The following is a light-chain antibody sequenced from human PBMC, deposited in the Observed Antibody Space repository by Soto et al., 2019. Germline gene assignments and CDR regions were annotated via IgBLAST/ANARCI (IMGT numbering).Light chain of an antibody. CDR3: EAWDDSRYGAV. V-gene: IGLV1-44*01. CDR1: SSNIGTNT. Sequence: QSVLTQPPSASGTPGQGFTISCSGSSSNIGTNTVNWYKQLPGTAPKLLIYSNDLRPSGVPDRFSGSKSGTSASLAISGLQSEDEADYYCEAWDDSRYGAVFGGGTKVTVL. J-gene: IGLJ2*01. CDR2: SND.